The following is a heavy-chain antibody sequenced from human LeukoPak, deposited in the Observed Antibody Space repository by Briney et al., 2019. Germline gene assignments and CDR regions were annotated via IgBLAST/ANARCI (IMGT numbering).Heavy chain of an antibody. V-gene: IGHV1-58*01. CDR1: GFTFTSSA. D-gene: IGHD2-2*01. J-gene: IGHJ3*02. CDR2: IVVGSGNT. CDR3: AAEGEPGVPAAITDAFDI. Sequence: ASVKVSCKASGFTFTSSAVQWVRQARGQRLEWIGLIVVGSGNTNYAKKFQERVTITRDMSTSTAYMELSSLRSEDTAVYYCAAEGEPGVPAAITDAFDIWGQGTMVTVSS.